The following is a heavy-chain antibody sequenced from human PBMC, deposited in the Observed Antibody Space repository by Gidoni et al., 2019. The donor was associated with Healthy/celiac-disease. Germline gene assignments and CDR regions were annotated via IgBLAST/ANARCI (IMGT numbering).Heavy chain of an antibody. V-gene: IGHV1-3*01. J-gene: IGHJ4*02. CDR1: GYTFTSYA. CDR2: INAGNGNT. D-gene: IGHD3-22*01. Sequence: QVQLVQSGAEVKKPGASVKVSCKASGYTFTSYAMHWVRQAPGQRLEWMGWINAGNGNTKYSQKFQGRVTITRDTSASTAYMELSSLRSEDTAVYYCARLKYPNYYDSSGPIDYWGQGTLVTVSS. CDR3: ARLKYPNYYDSSGPIDY.